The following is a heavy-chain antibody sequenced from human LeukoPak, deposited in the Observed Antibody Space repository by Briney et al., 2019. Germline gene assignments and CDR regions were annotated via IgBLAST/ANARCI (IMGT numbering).Heavy chain of an antibody. Sequence: PGGSLRLSCAASGFTFSSYSMNWVRQAPGKGLEWVSSISSSSSYIYYADSVKGRFTISRDNAKNSLYLQMNSLRAEDTAVYYCARAPDYGESFDYWGQGTLVTVSS. J-gene: IGHJ4*02. CDR2: ISSSSSYI. CDR1: GFTFSSYS. CDR3: ARAPDYGESFDY. D-gene: IGHD4-17*01. V-gene: IGHV3-21*01.